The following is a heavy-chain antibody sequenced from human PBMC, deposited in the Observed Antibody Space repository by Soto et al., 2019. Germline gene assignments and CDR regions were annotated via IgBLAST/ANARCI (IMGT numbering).Heavy chain of an antibody. V-gene: IGHV4-38-2*01. CDR1: GFFISSGNY. Sequence: ASETLSLTCAVSGFFISSGNYWGWIRRPPGKGLEWIGSIFHGGNTYYNPSLKSRVTISVDMSKNQFSLKLNSVTAADTAVYYCARARWYDAFDVWGQGTVVTVSS. J-gene: IGHJ3*01. D-gene: IGHD2-15*01. CDR3: ARARWYDAFDV. CDR2: IFHGGNT.